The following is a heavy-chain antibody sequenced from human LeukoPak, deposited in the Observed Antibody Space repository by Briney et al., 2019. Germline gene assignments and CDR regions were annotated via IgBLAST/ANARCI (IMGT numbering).Heavy chain of an antibody. J-gene: IGHJ4*02. CDR1: GGSFSGYY. CDR2: INHSGST. V-gene: IGHV4-34*01. D-gene: IGHD6-6*01. Sequence: SETLSLTCAVYGGSFSGYYWSWIRQPPGKGLEWIGEINHSGSTNYNPSLKSRVTMSVDTSKNQFSLKLSSVTAADTAVYYCASVAARRGYYFDYWGQGTLVTVSS. CDR3: ASVAARRGYYFDY.